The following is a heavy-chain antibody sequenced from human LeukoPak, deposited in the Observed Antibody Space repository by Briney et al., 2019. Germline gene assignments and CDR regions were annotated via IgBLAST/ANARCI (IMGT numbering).Heavy chain of an antibody. J-gene: IGHJ4*02. CDR1: GSTFSTYW. Sequence: GGSLRLSCAASGSTFSTYWMNWYRQAPGKGLEWVGNINQDASEINYVDSVRGRFTISRDNAKNSLDLQMNSLRAEDTAVYYCATDRDNSDWQKRFDSWGQGTLVTVSS. CDR3: ATDRDNSDWQKRFDS. D-gene: IGHD2-21*02. V-gene: IGHV3-7*01. CDR2: INQDASEI.